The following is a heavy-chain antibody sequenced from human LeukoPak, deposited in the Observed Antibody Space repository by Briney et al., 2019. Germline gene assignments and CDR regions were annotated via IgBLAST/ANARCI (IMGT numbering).Heavy chain of an antibody. V-gene: IGHV4-59*01. CDR2: IYYSGST. J-gene: IGHJ3*02. D-gene: IGHD3-22*01. CDR3: ARGRGLHYYDSSGFHSGAFDI. Sequence: SETLSLICAVSGFSISTYYWSWIRQPPGKGLEWVGYIYYSGSTNYNPSLKSPFTISEDTSKNQFSLELTSVTAADTAVYYCARGRGLHYYDSSGFHSGAFDIWGQGTMVTVSS. CDR1: GFSISTYY.